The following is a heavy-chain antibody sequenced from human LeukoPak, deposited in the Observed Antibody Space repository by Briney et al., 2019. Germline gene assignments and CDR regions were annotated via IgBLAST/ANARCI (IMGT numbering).Heavy chain of an antibody. D-gene: IGHD4-23*01. CDR3: ATATVGWFY. J-gene: IGHJ4*02. Sequence: SETLSLTCTVSGGSINSSDYYWGWIRQPPGKELEWLGTIYYSGSAYYNPSLKSRFTISLDTSKNQSSLKLTSVPAADTAVYYCATATVGWFYWGQGTLVTV. CDR1: GGSINSSDYY. V-gene: IGHV4-39*01. CDR2: IYYSGSA.